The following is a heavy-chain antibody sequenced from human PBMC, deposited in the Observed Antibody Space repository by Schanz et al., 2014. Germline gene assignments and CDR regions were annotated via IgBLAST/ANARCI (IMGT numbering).Heavy chain of an antibody. CDR1: GFSVGNKY. CDR3: AASSGWHPSTDY. CDR2: ISGSSRTI. J-gene: IGHJ4*02. D-gene: IGHD6-19*01. V-gene: IGHV3-48*04. Sequence: EVQLLESGGGLVQPGGSLRLSCAASGFSVGNKYMNWVRQAPGKGLEWVSYISGSSRTIYYADSVKGRFTISRDNAKSSLYLQMNSLRVEDTAVYYCAASSGWHPSTDYWGQGTLVTVSS.